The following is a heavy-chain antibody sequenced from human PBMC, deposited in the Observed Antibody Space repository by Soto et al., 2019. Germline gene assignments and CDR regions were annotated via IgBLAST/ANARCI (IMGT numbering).Heavy chain of an antibody. CDR3: AREDDGGDRDYYGLDV. CDR2: IYYSGSI. V-gene: IGHV4-30-4*08. CDR1: GGSISSDNYH. D-gene: IGHD2-21*02. J-gene: IGHJ6*02. Sequence: QVQLQQSGPGLVKPSQTLSLTCTVSGGSISSDNYHWTWIRQSPGKGLEWIGYIYYSGSIFYNPSFKRRVTLSVDTSKSLFSLQLSSVTAADTAVYFCAREDDGGDRDYYGLDVWGQGTTVTVSS.